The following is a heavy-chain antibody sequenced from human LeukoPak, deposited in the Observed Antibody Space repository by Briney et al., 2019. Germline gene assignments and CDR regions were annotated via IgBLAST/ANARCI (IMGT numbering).Heavy chain of an antibody. J-gene: IGHJ5*02. V-gene: IGHV4-39*07. Sequence: SETLSLTCTVSGGSISSSPYYWGWIRQPPGKGLEWIWSIYYRGTTHHNPAPETRVAISADTSKIRLSPKLAPVPHPGTAIYYGAKGSGGLSYYNWFDPWGQGTLVTVSS. CDR1: GGSISSSPYY. D-gene: IGHD1-26*01. CDR3: AKGSGGLSYYNWFDP. CDR2: IYYRGTT.